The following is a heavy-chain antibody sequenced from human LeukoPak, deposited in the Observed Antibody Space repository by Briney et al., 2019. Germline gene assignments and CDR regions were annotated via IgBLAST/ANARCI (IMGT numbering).Heavy chain of an antibody. CDR2: TYYRSKWYN. V-gene: IGHV6-1*01. CDR1: GDSVSSNSAA. CDR3: ARTATVIASGHRDGIDY. J-gene: IGHJ4*02. D-gene: IGHD4-11*01. Sequence: SQTLSLTCAISGDSVSSNSAAWNWIRQSPSRGLEWLGRTYYRSKWYNDYAVSVKSRITINPDTSKNQFSLQLNSVTPEDTAVYYCARTATVIASGHRDGIDYWGQGTLVTVSS.